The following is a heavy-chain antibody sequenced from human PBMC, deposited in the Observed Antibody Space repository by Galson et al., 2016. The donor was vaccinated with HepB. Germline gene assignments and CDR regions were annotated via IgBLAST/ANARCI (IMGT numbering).Heavy chain of an antibody. V-gene: IGHV3-30*03. CDR1: GFTLRTYG. CDR2: ISTRGRRT. Sequence: SLRLACAASGFTLRTYGIHGNRRARGKGREWRAFISTRGRRTENADSGRRRFTSARDNSRNKVALQMNSRRSEDSATYYCARLAPTLLAETSGRYYLDLWGPGNLVTVSS. D-gene: IGHD1-26*01. CDR3: ARLAPTLLAETSGRYYLDL. J-gene: IGHJ5*02.